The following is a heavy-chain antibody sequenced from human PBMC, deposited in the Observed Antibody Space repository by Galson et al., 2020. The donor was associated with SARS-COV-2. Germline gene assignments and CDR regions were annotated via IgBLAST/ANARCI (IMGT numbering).Heavy chain of an antibody. Sequence: QLGESLKISCAASGFTFSSYGMHWVRQAPGKGLEWVAVIWYDGSKKYYADSVKGRFTISRDNSKNTLYLQMNSLRAEDTAVYYCAREAEVTAAGNSLDYWGQGTPVTVSS. V-gene: IGHV3-33*01. D-gene: IGHD6-13*01. CDR3: AREAEVTAAGNSLDY. J-gene: IGHJ4*02. CDR2: IWYDGSKK. CDR1: GFTFSSYG.